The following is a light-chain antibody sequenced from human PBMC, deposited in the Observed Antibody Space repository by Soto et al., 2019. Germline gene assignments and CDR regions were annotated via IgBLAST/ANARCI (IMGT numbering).Light chain of an antibody. CDR1: SSDVGGYNY. J-gene: IGLJ1*01. Sequence: QSALTQPASVSGSPGQSITISCTGTSSDVGGYNYVSWYQQHPGKAPKLMIYDVSNRPSGVSIRFSGSKSGNTASLTISGLQAEDEVDYYCSSYTRSSKVFGTGTKVTVL. CDR3: SSYTRSSKV. V-gene: IGLV2-14*01. CDR2: DVS.